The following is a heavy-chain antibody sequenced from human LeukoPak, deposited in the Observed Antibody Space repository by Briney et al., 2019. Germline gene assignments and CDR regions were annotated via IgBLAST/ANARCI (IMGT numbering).Heavy chain of an antibody. D-gene: IGHD3-16*02. CDR2: VYYTGST. V-gene: IGHV4-39*07. Sequence: KPSETLSLTCTVSGGSVNSNNYYWAWVRQPPGKGLEWIGAVYYTGSTQYNPSLKSRVTISVDTSKDQFSLKLSSVTAADTAVYYCARLRPYVWGSYRQKSGNWFDPWGQGTLVTVSS. CDR3: ARLRPYVWGSYRQKSGNWFDP. J-gene: IGHJ5*02. CDR1: GGSVNSNNYY.